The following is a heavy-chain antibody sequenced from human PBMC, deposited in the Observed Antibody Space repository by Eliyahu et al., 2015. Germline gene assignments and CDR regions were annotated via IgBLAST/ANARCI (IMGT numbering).Heavy chain of an antibody. CDR3: IHRPYDDYLGSYGMDV. Sequence: QITLKESGPTLVKSTQTLTLTCTFYGFSFSTSGVAVGWIRQSPGKALEWLAPLFLGCGKRHSPSPPSRLTITKDTSKNQVILTMINMDPVDTATYYCIHRPYDDYLGSYGMDVWGRGTTVTVSS. CDR1: GFSFSTSGVA. J-gene: IGHJ6*02. V-gene: IGHV2-5*02. CDR2: LFLGCGK. D-gene: IGHD4-17*01.